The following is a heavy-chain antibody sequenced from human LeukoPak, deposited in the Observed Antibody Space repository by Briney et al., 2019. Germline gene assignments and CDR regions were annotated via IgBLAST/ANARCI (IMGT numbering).Heavy chain of an antibody. V-gene: IGHV3-48*02. CDR3: ARSVDPPLGPIVKGYYFDY. J-gene: IGHJ4*02. D-gene: IGHD1-26*01. CDR1: GFTFSRYS. Sequence: QPGGSLRLSCAASGFTFSRYSMNWVRQAPGKGLEWVSYISSSSSTIYYADSVKGRFTISRDNAKNSLDLQMSSLRDEDTAVYYCARSVDPPLGPIVKGYYFDYWGQGTLVTVSS. CDR2: ISSSSSTI.